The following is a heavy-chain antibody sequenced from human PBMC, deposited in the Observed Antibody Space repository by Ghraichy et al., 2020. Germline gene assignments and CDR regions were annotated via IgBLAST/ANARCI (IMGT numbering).Heavy chain of an antibody. Sequence: SETLSLTCTVSGGSISSGGYYWSWIRQHPGKGLEWIGYIYYSGSTYYNPSLKSRVTISVDTSKNQFSLKLSSVTAADTAVYYCARGLLFCSGGSCYTDAFDIWGQGTMVTVSS. CDR1: GGSISSGGYY. V-gene: IGHV4-31*03. J-gene: IGHJ3*02. CDR3: ARGLLFCSGGSCYTDAFDI. CDR2: IYYSGST. D-gene: IGHD2-15*01.